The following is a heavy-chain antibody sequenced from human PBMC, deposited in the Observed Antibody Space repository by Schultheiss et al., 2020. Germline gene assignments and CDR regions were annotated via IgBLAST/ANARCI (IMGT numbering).Heavy chain of an antibody. J-gene: IGHJ6*03. CDR3: ARDLSSSYYYYYYMDV. D-gene: IGHD6-6*01. CDR1: GFTVSSNY. V-gene: IGHV3-7*01. CDR2: IKQDGSEK. Sequence: GGSLRLSCAASGFTVSSNYMSWVRQAPGKGLEWVANIKQDGSEKYYVDSVKGRFTISRDNAKNSLYLQMNSLRAEDTAVYYCARDLSSSYYYYYYMDVWGKGTTVTVSS.